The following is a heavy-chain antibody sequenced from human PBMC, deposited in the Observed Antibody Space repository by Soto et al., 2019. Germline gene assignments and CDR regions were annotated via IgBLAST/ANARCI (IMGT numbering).Heavy chain of an antibody. CDR2: IWYDGSKK. V-gene: IGHV3-33*03. Sequence: GGSLRLSCAVSGLTLSSYGMHWVRQAPGKGLEWVAVIWYDGSKKYYADSVKGRFTVSRDNSKNMVHLQMNSLRDEDTAVYHCVTQRVESADYWGQGTLVTVSS. CDR1: GLTLSSYG. D-gene: IGHD3-3*01. CDR3: VTQRVESADY. J-gene: IGHJ4*02.